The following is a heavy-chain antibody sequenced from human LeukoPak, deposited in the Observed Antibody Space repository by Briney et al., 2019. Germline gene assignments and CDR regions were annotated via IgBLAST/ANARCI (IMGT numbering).Heavy chain of an antibody. CDR3: ARVVGVLWFGELFASSHFDY. CDR1: GGSFSGYY. D-gene: IGHD3-10*01. J-gene: IGHJ4*02. CDR2: INHSGST. Sequence: SETLSLTCAVYGGSFSGYYWSWIRQPPGKGLEWIGEINHSGSTNYNPSLKSRVTISVDTSKNQFSLKLSSVTAADTAVYYCARVVGVLWFGELFASSHFDYWGQGTLVTVSS. V-gene: IGHV4-34*01.